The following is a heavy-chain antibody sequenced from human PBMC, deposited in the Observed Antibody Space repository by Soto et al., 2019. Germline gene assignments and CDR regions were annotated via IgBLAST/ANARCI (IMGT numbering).Heavy chain of an antibody. V-gene: IGHV4-34*01. CDR3: ARGRRRSPAPIMIDY. D-gene: IGHD2-2*01. J-gene: IGHJ4*02. CDR2: INHSGST. Sequence: SETLSLTCAVYGGSFSGYYWSWIRQPPGKGLEWIGEINHSGSTNYNPSLKSRVTISVDTSKNQFSLKLSSVTAADTAVYYCARGRRRSPAPIMIDYWGQGTLVTVSS. CDR1: GGSFSGYY.